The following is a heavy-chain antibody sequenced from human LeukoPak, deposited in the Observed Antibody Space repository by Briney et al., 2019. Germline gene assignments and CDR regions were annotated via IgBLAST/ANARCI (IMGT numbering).Heavy chain of an antibody. J-gene: IGHJ4*02. V-gene: IGHV3-30*03. Sequence: PGGSLRLSCAASGFTFSSYGMHWVRQAPGKGLEWVAVISYDGSNKYYADSVKGRFTISRDNSKNTLYLQMNSLKTEDTAVYYCTTEVPRIAAAGTSDYWGQGTLVTVSS. CDR1: GFTFSSYG. CDR2: ISYDGSNK. D-gene: IGHD6-13*01. CDR3: TTEVPRIAAAGTSDY.